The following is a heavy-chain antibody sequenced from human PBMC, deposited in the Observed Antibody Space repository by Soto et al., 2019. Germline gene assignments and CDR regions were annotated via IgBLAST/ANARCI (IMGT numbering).Heavy chain of an antibody. Sequence: SETLSLTCTVSGGSISSYYWSWIQQPPGKGLEWIGYIYYSGSTNYNPSLKSRVTISVDTSKNQFSLKLSSVTAADTAVYYCARQLYSSGLDVWGQGTTVTVSS. V-gene: IGHV4-59*01. CDR1: GGSISSYY. CDR2: IYYSGST. CDR3: ARQLYSSGLDV. J-gene: IGHJ6*02. D-gene: IGHD6-19*01.